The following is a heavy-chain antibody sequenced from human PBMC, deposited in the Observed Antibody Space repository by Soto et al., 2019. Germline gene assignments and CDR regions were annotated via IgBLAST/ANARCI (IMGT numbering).Heavy chain of an antibody. CDR1: GGSIISGGYP. CDR3: VRGSDV. J-gene: IGHJ6*02. Sequence: QLQLQESGSGVVKPSQTLSLTCAVSGGSIISGGYPWSWIRQPPGKGLEWIGYIYYSGRTYYNPSVKSRVTMSLDTSRNQCALKLSSMTAADTAVYYCVRGSDVWGQGTTVTVSS. V-gene: IGHV4-30-2*01. CDR2: IYYSGRT.